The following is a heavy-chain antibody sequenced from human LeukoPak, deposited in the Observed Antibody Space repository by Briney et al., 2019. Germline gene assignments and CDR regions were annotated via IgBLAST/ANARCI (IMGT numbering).Heavy chain of an antibody. Sequence: ASVKVSCKASGYTFTSYGISWVRQAPGQGLEWMGWISAYNGNTNYAQKLQGRVTMTTDTSTSTAYMELRSLRSDDTAVYYCARVNLRQPTYYGMDVWGQGTTVTVSS. D-gene: IGHD6-13*01. CDR1: GYTFTSYG. V-gene: IGHV1-18*01. CDR2: ISAYNGNT. J-gene: IGHJ6*02. CDR3: ARVNLRQPTYYGMDV.